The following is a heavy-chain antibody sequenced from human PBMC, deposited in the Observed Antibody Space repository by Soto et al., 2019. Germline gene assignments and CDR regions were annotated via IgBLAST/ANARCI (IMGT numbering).Heavy chain of an antibody. CDR2: MNPKSGNT. CDR3: ARDLAAGDL. D-gene: IGHD6-13*01. J-gene: IGHJ5*02. CDR1: GYTFTSYD. V-gene: IGHV1-8*01. Sequence: ASVKVSCKASGYTFTSYDINWVRQATGQGLEWMGWMNPKSGNTGYAQKFQGRVTLTSDTSTSTVYMELSSLRFEDTALFYCARDLAAGDLWGQGTLVTVSS.